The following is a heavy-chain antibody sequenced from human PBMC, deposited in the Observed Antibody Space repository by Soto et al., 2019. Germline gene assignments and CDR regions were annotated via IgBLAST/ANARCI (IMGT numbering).Heavy chain of an antibody. Sequence: QLQLQESGPGLVKPSETLSLTCTVSGGSISSSSYYWGWIRQPPGKGLEWIGSIYYSGSTYYNPSLKSRVTLSVDTSKNQFSLKLSSVTAADTAVYYCARQRFLEWLLFVYWGQGTLVTVSS. CDR1: GGSISSSSYY. CDR3: ARQRFLEWLLFVY. V-gene: IGHV4-39*01. J-gene: IGHJ4*02. D-gene: IGHD3-3*01. CDR2: IYYSGST.